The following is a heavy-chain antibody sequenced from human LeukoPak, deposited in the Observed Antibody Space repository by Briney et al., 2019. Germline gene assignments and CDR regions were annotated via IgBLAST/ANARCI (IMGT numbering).Heavy chain of an antibody. CDR1: GYSFTSYW. V-gene: IGHV5-51*01. D-gene: IGHD2-2*01. CDR3: AVLLVVPAAKYYYYGMDV. J-gene: IGHJ6*02. CDR2: IYPGDSDT. Sequence: GESLKISCKGSGYSFTSYWIGWVRQMPGKGLEWMGIIYPGDSDTRYRPSFQGQVTISANKSISTAYLQWSSLKASDTAMYYCAVLLVVPAAKYYYYGMDVWGQGTTVTVSS.